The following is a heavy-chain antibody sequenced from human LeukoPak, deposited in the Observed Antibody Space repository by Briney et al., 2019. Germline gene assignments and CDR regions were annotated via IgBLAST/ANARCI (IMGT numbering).Heavy chain of an antibody. Sequence: PGGSLRLSCAASGFTFSSYAMHWVRQAPGKGLEWVAVISYDGSNKYYADSVKGRFTISRDNSKNTLYLQMNSLRAEDTAVYYCARRNGLYYYGSGSYAFDIWGQGTMVTVSS. V-gene: IGHV3-30-3*01. J-gene: IGHJ3*02. CDR3: ARRNGLYYYGSGSYAFDI. CDR2: ISYDGSNK. CDR1: GFTFSSYA. D-gene: IGHD3-10*01.